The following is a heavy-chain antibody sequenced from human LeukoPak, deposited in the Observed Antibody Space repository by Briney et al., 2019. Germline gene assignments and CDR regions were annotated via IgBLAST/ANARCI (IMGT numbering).Heavy chain of an antibody. D-gene: IGHD6-19*01. J-gene: IGHJ4*02. V-gene: IGHV4-59*12. CDR1: GDSISRFY. Sequence: PSETLSLTCTVSGDSISRFYWSWVRQPPGKGLEWIASGDYSGGTYYNPSLESRVAISADMSKNQISLKLTSVTGADTAVYYCAGERGEEYSSGWYKTNYFYNWGQGIRVTVSS. CDR3: AGERGEEYSSGWYKTNYFYN. CDR2: GDYSGGT.